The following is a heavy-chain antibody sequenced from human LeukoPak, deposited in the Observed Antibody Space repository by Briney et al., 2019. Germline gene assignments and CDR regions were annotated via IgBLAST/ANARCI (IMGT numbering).Heavy chain of an antibody. D-gene: IGHD1-20*01. CDR3: ARAYNWNSFDY. J-gene: IGHJ4*02. CDR2: IYYSGST. V-gene: IGHV4-59*01. CDR1: GGSISSYY. Sequence: PSETLSLTCTVSGGSISSYYWSWIRQPPGKGLEWIGYIYYSGSTNYNPSLKSRVTISVDPSKNQFSLKLSSVTAADTAVYYCARAYNWNSFDYWGQGTLVTVSS.